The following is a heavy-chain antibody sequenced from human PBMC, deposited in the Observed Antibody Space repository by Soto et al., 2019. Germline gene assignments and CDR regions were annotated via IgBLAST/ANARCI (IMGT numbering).Heavy chain of an antibody. Sequence: QVQLQESGPGLVKPSQTLSLTCNVSGGSISSSSYYWSWIRQHPGKGLEWIGYIYYSGSTYYNPSLKSRVTISVDTSKNQFSLKLSSVTAADTAVYYCARVRSRMPYYYDSSGADYWGQGTLVTVSS. D-gene: IGHD3-22*01. CDR2: IYYSGST. V-gene: IGHV4-31*03. CDR3: ARVRSRMPYYYDSSGADY. J-gene: IGHJ4*02. CDR1: GGSISSSSYY.